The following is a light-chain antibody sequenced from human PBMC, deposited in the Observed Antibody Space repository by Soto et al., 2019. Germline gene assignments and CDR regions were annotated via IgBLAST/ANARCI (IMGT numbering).Light chain of an antibody. CDR2: SAS. V-gene: IGKV3D-15*01. J-gene: IGKJ4*01. CDR3: QQYNSWPLT. CDR1: QSVRSN. Sequence: EIVMTQSPATLSVSPGERATLSCRASQSVRSNLAWDQQMPGQPPRLLIYSASTRATSIPARFSGSGSGTEFALPVSSLQSEDFAVYYCQQYNSWPLTFGGGTKVEIK.